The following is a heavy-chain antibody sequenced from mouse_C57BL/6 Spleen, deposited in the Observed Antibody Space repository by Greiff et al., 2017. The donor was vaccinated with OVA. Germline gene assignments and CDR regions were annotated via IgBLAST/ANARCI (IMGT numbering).Heavy chain of an antibody. D-gene: IGHD1-1*01. CDR1: GYAFTNYL. CDR3: ARDGSSYGWFAY. J-gene: IGHJ3*01. Sequence: QVQLKESGAELVRPGTSVKVSCKASGYAFTNYLIEWVKQRPGQGLEWIGVINPGSGGTNYNEKFKGKATLTADKSSSTAYMQLSSLTSEDSAVYFCARDGSSYGWFAYWGQGTLVTVSA. V-gene: IGHV1-54*01. CDR2: INPGSGGT.